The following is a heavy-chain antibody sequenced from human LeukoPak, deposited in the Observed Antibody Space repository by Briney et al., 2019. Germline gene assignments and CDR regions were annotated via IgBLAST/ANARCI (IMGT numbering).Heavy chain of an antibody. CDR1: GGSFSGYY. J-gene: IGHJ6*03. V-gene: IGHV4-34*01. Sequence: SETLSLTCAVYGGSFSGYYWSWIRQPPGKGLEWIGEINHSGSTNYNPSLKSRVTISVDTSKNQFSLKLSSVTDADTAVYYCARASTIFGVVNLGVHYYMDVWGKGTTVTVSS. CDR2: INHSGST. D-gene: IGHD3-3*01. CDR3: ARASTIFGVVNLGVHYYMDV.